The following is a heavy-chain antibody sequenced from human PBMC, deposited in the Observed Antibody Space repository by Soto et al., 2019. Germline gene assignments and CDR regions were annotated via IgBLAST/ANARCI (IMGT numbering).Heavy chain of an antibody. CDR3: ATLDITVTSYYFDY. D-gene: IGHD4-17*01. CDR1: GDPPKSSSHY. CDR2: IFYSGTT. V-gene: IGHV4-39*01. Sequence: SETLSLTFIDSGDPPKSSSHYWSWIRQPPGKGLEWIGTIFYSGTTYYNPSLNSRVTMSVDTSNNQFSLKLSSVTAADTAVYYCATLDITVTSYYFDYWGQGTQVTVS. J-gene: IGHJ4*02.